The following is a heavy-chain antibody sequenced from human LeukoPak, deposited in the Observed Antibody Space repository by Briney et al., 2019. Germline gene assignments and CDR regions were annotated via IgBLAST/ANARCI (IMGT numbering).Heavy chain of an antibody. CDR1: GFPFNNYG. CDR2: ISSSSSTM. V-gene: IGHV3-48*01. Sequence: GGSLRLSCAASGFPFNNYGMNWVRQAPGKGLEWVSYISSSSSTMSYADSVKGRFTISRDNARNSLFLQLKSLRAEDTAVYYCARGGAARPDYWGQGTLVTVSS. D-gene: IGHD6-6*01. CDR3: ARGGAARPDY. J-gene: IGHJ4*02.